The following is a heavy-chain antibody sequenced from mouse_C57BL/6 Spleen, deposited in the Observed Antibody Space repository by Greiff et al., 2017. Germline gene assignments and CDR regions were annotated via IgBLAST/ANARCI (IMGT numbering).Heavy chain of an antibody. CDR1: GYTFTSYW. V-gene: IGHV1-64*01. CDR3: APDSSGSAWFAY. D-gene: IGHD3-2*02. CDR2: IHPNSGST. Sequence: QVQLQQSGAELVTPGASVKLSCKASGYTFTSYWMHWVKQRPGQGLEWIGMIHPNSGSTNYNEKFKSKATLTVDKSSSTAYMQLSSLTSEDSAVYYWAPDSSGSAWFAYWGQGTLVTVSA. J-gene: IGHJ3*01.